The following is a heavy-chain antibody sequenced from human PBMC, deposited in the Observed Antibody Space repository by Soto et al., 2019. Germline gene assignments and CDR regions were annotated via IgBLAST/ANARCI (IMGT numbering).Heavy chain of an antibody. D-gene: IGHD3-3*01. J-gene: IGHJ6*02. Sequence: QVQLQESGPGLVKPSQTLSLTCAVSGDSISRGDYYWTWIRQPPGKGPEYIGYIHYTETSYYNPSLKSRVTISLDKSKNQFSLKLSSVTAADTAVYYCTRDSWSASAYYYNGMDVWGRGTTVTVSS. V-gene: IGHV4-30-4*01. CDR1: GDSISRGDYY. CDR3: TRDSWSASAYYYNGMDV. CDR2: IHYTETS.